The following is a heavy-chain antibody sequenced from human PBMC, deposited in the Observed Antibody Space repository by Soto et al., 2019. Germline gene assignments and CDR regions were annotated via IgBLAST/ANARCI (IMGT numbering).Heavy chain of an antibody. CDR2: LNPDGSVK. Sequence: EVQLVESGGGLVQPGGSLRLSCGASGLAFSTSWMAWVRQAPGKGLEWVAELNPDGSVKTYVDAVRGRVTISRDNAKNSVYLQMNSRRVEDTAIYYCAMDPYFGAIDYWGRGTLVTVSP. CDR1: GLAFSTSW. V-gene: IGHV3-7*04. CDR3: AMDPYFGAIDY. D-gene: IGHD3-16*01. J-gene: IGHJ4*02.